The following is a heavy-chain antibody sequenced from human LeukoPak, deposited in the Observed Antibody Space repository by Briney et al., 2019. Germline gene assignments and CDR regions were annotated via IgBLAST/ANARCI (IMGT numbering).Heavy chain of an antibody. V-gene: IGHV3-30*04. CDR1: GFTFSSYS. Sequence: GGSLRLSCAASGFTFSSYSMHWVRQAPGKGLEWVAVISDDGNNKYYADSVKGRFTISRDNSKNTLYLQMNSLRAEDTAVYYCAKDSYDSSGYYQLDAFDIWGQGTMVTVSS. J-gene: IGHJ3*02. CDR3: AKDSYDSSGYYQLDAFDI. CDR2: ISDDGNNK. D-gene: IGHD3-22*01.